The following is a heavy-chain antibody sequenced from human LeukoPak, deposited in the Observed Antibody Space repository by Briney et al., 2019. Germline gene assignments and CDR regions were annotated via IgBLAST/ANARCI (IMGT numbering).Heavy chain of an antibody. Sequence: ASVKVSCKASGYNFRNYGIGWVRQAPRQGLEWMGWITAGNGDTNYAQKVQGRVTMTTDTSTSTAYMELRSLRSDDTAVYFCARDSARGYSYGYNAFDIWGQGTMVTVSS. D-gene: IGHD5-18*01. V-gene: IGHV1-18*01. CDR1: GYNFRNYG. CDR3: ARDSARGYSYGYNAFDI. J-gene: IGHJ3*02. CDR2: ITAGNGDT.